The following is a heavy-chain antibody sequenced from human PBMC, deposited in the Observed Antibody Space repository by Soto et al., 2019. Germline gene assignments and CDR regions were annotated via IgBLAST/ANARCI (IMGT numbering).Heavy chain of an antibody. V-gene: IGHV3-7*01. D-gene: IGHD2-8*01. CDR1: GFTFSSYW. CDR2: IKQDGSEK. J-gene: IGHJ3*02. Sequence: EVQLVESGGGLVQPGGSLRLSCAASGFTFSSYWMSWVRQAPGKGLEWVANIKQDGSEKYYVDSVKGRFTISRDNAKNSLYLQMNSLRAEDTAVYYCASDSHCTNGVCYGDDAFDIWGQGTMVTVSS. CDR3: ASDSHCTNGVCYGDDAFDI.